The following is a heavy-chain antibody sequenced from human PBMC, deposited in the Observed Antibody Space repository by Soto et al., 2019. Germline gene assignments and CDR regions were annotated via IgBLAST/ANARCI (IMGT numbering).Heavy chain of an antibody. CDR3: ARPHSSRWRNFDY. CDR1: GGSISSSSYY. J-gene: IGHJ4*02. D-gene: IGHD6-13*01. Sequence: QLQLQESGPGLVKPSETLSLTCTVSGGSISSSSYYWGWIRQPPGKGLEWIGSIYYSGSTYYNPSLKSRVTISVDTSKNQFSLKLSSVTAADTAVYYCARPHSSRWRNFDYWGQGTLVTGSS. V-gene: IGHV4-39*01. CDR2: IYYSGST.